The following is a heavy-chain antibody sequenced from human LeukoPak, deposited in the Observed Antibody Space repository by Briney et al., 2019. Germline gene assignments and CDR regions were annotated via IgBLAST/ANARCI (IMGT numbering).Heavy chain of an antibody. J-gene: IGHJ4*02. CDR3: ARTTASTPTTLDF. CDR1: GGSISSYY. V-gene: IGHV4-59*01. Sequence: SETLSLTCTVSGGSISSYYWRWIRQPPGKGLEWIGYIYYSGSTNYNPSLKSRVTISLDTSKNQFSLNLSSVTAADTAVYYCARTTASTPTTLDFWGRGTLVTVSS. D-gene: IGHD2/OR15-2a*01. CDR2: IYYSGST.